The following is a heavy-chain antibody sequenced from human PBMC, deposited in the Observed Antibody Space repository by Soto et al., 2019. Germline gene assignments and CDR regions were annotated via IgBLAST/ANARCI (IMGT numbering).Heavy chain of an antibody. CDR2: ISYDGSNK. CDR1: GFTFSSYG. Sequence: HPGGSLRLSCAASGFTFSSYGMHWVRQAPGKGLEWVAVISYDGSNKYYADSVKGRFTISRDNSKNTLYLQMNSLRAEDTAVYYCAKDYDSDRETINWANYFDYWGQGTLVTVSS. V-gene: IGHV3-30*18. J-gene: IGHJ4*02. CDR3: AKDYDSDRETINWANYFDY. D-gene: IGHD3-22*01.